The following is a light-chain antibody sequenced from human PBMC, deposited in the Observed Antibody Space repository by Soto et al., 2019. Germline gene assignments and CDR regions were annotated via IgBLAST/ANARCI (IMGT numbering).Light chain of an antibody. CDR1: HGVRGN. CDR2: GDS. V-gene: IGKV3-15*01. J-gene: IGKJ1*01. CDR3: QQYNDWPPT. Sequence: EIVMTQSPATLSVSPGERATLSCRASHGVRGNLAWYQQKPGQAPRLLIYGDSTRATGVPARFSGSGSGTEFTLTISSLQSEDFAVYNCQQYNDWPPTLGKGSKV.